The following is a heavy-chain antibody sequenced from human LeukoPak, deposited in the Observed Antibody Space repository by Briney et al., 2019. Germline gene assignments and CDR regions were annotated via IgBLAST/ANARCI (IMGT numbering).Heavy chain of an antibody. CDR3: AKDSGEYSGYDYVRPHYDYSSSGMDI. J-gene: IGHJ6*02. Sequence: GRSLRLSCAASGFTFSSYGMHWVRQAPGKGLEWVAVISSDGSNKYYADSVKGRFTISRDKSKNTLYLHLNSLRAEDTAVYFCAKDSGEYSGYDYVRPHYDYSSSGMDIWGQGTTVTVAS. D-gene: IGHD5-12*01. V-gene: IGHV3-30*18. CDR2: ISSDGSNK. CDR1: GFTFSSYG.